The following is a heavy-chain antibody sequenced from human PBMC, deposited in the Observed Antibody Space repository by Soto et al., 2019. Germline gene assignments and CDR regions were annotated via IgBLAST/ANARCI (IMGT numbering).Heavy chain of an antibody. J-gene: IGHJ4*01. V-gene: IGHV3-21*01. CDR2: ISISSAYI. CDR1: GFPFSTYN. Sequence: PGGSVRLSCTASGFPFSTYNMNWVRQAPGKGLEWVASISISSAYIHYADSVRGRFTISRDNAKNSLYLPMHGPRAEDTAVYYCVPRHLYTFDYSGQGTLVAVSS. CDR3: VPRHLYTFDY.